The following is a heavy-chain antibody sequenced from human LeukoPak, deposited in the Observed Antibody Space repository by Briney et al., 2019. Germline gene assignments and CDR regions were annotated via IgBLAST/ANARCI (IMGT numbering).Heavy chain of an antibody. CDR2: INSDGGST. J-gene: IGHJ4*02. CDR3: AKWADYGGNFFDY. Sequence: GGSLRLSCAASGFTFSSYWMHWVRQAPGKGLVWVSRINSDGGSTAYADSVKGRFTISRDNAKNTLFLQMNSLRAEDTAVYYCAKWADYGGNFFDYWGQGTLVTVCS. CDR1: GFTFSSYW. D-gene: IGHD4-23*01. V-gene: IGHV3-74*01.